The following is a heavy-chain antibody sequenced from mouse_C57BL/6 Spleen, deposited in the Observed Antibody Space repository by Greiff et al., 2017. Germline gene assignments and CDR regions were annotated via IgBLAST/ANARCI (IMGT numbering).Heavy chain of an antibody. CDR3: TRRDGYYYWDCDV. V-gene: IGHV6-6*01. Sequence: EVNVVESGGGLVQPGGSMKLSCAASGFTFSDAWMDWVRQSPEKGLEWVADIRNKANNHATYYAVSVKGRFTISRDDSKSRVYLQMNSVRAEDTGIYYCTRRDGYYYWDCDVWGTGTTVTGSS. CDR1: GFTFSDAW. J-gene: IGHJ1*03. CDR2: IRNKANNHAT. D-gene: IGHD2-3*01.